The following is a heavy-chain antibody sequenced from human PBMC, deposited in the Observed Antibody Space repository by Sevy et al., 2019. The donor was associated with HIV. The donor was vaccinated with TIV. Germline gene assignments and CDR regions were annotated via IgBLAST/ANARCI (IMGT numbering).Heavy chain of an antibody. CDR1: GFSLSTSGVG. D-gene: IGHD3-3*01. Sequence: SGPTLVKPTQTLTLTCTFSGFSLSTSGVGVGWIRQPPGKALEWLALIYWNDDKRYSPSLKSRLTITKDTSKNQVVLTMTNMDPVDTATYYCAHSERYDFWSGYHLFDYWGQGTLVTVSS. CDR3: AHSERYDFWSGYHLFDY. CDR2: IYWNDDK. J-gene: IGHJ4*02. V-gene: IGHV2-5*01.